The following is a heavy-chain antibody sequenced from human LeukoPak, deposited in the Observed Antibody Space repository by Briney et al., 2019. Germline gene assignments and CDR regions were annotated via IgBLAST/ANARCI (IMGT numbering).Heavy chain of an antibody. CDR2: ISSNGGST. D-gene: IGHD2-15*01. J-gene: IGHJ6*02. CDR3: AKDGARYCSGGSCPYGMDV. V-gene: IGHV3-64D*06. Sequence: PGGSLRLSCSASGFTFSSYAMHWVRQAPGKGLEYVSAISSNGGSTYYADSVKGRFTISRDNSKNTLYLQMSSLRAEDTAVYYCAKDGARYCSGGSCPYGMDVWGQGTTVTVSS. CDR1: GFTFSSYA.